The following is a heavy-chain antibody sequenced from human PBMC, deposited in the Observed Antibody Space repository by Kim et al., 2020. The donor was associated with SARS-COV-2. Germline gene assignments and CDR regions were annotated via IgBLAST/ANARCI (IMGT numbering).Heavy chain of an antibody. CDR2: ISAYNGNT. Sequence: ASVKVSCKASGYTFTSYGISWVRQAPGQGLEWMGWISAYNGNTNYAQKLQGRVTMTTDTSTSTAYMELRSLRSDDTAVYYCARPRSAITFGGVIGRFYFDSWGQGTLVTVSS. CDR3: ARPRSAITFGGVIGRFYFDS. J-gene: IGHJ4*02. V-gene: IGHV1-18*01. CDR1: GYTFTSYG. D-gene: IGHD3-16*02.